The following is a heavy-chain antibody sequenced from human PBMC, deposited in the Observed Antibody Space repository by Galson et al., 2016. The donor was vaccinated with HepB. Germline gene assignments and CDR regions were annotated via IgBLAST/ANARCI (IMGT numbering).Heavy chain of an antibody. V-gene: IGHV3-30*18. CDR2: DSMDGRRK. J-gene: IGHJ4*02. CDR3: AKRHEYCPPVGCSVDY. Sequence: SLRLSCAGSGFIFRGYGMHWVRQAPGKGLEWVAADSMDGRRKFYADSVRGRFTISRDNSNNMLFLQMDSLRPDDTAVYYCAKRHEYCPPVGCSVDYWGQGTVVSVSS. D-gene: IGHD2/OR15-2a*01. CDR1: GFIFRGYG.